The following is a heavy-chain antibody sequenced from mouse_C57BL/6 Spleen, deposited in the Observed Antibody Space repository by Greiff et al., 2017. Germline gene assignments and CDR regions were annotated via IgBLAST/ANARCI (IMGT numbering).Heavy chain of an antibody. D-gene: IGHD1-1*02. CDR2: ISSGGDYI. Sequence: EVQLVESGEGLVKPGGSLKLSCAASGFTFSSYAMSWVRQTPEKRLEWVAYISSGGDYIYYADTVKGRFTVSRDKARNTLYLQMSSLKSEDTAVYYCTRVHGGSYGYFDVWGTGTTVTVSS. J-gene: IGHJ1*03. V-gene: IGHV5-9-1*02. CDR3: TRVHGGSYGYFDV. CDR1: GFTFSSYA.